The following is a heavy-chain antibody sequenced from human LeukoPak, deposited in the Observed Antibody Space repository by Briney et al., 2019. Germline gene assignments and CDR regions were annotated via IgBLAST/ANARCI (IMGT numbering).Heavy chain of an antibody. CDR1: GGSISSYY. V-gene: IGHV4-59*12. D-gene: IGHD6-19*01. CDR2: IYYSGST. J-gene: IGHJ4*02. Sequence: SETLSLTCTVSGGSISSYYWSWIRQPPGKGLEWIGYIYYSGSTNYNPSLKSRVTISVDTSKNQFSLKLSSVTAADTAVYYCARAPGKQWLPRGYYFDYWGQGTLVTVSS. CDR3: ARAPGKQWLPRGYYFDY.